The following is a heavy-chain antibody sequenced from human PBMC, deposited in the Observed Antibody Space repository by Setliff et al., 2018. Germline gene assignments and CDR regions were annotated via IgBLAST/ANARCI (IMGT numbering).Heavy chain of an antibody. CDR2: KYYGGGGST. V-gene: IGHV4-39*07. D-gene: IGHD3-9*01. J-gene: IGHJ4*02. Sequence: SETLSLTCTVSGASVSGNSYYWGWSRQPPGKGLEWIGSKYYGGGGSTYYNASLKSRVTISVDTSKNQFSLKLNSVTAADTAVYYCARAPRYFDPTGSYFDYWGQGTLVTVSS. CDR3: ARAPRYFDPTGSYFDY. CDR1: GASVSGNSYY.